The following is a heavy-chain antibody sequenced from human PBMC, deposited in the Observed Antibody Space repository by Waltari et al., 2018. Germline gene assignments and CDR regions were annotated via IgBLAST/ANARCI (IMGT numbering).Heavy chain of an antibody. V-gene: IGHV4-59*01. Sequence: QVQLPESGPGLVRPSETLSLTCTVSGGSISSSYSSWIRQPPGTGLEWIGYIYYSVSTNYNPSLKRRVTISVDTSKTQFSLKLSSVTAADTAVYYCARHSYGHFDYWGQGTLVTVSS. CDR1: GGSISSSY. CDR2: IYYSVST. D-gene: IGHD5-18*01. CDR3: ARHSYGHFDY. J-gene: IGHJ4*02.